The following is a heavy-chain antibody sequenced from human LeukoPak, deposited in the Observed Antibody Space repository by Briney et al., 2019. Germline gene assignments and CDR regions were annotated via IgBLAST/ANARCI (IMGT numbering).Heavy chain of an antibody. CDR3: ARSVIAVAGYDAFDI. Sequence: PGGSLRLSCAASGFTFSAYSMNLVRQAPGKGLDWVSYISSRSFAIYYADSVKGRFTISRDNAKNSLYLEMNSLRDEDTAVYYCARSVIAVAGYDAFDIWGQGTVVTVSS. CDR2: ISSRSFAI. D-gene: IGHD6-19*01. V-gene: IGHV3-48*02. CDR1: GFTFSAYS. J-gene: IGHJ3*02.